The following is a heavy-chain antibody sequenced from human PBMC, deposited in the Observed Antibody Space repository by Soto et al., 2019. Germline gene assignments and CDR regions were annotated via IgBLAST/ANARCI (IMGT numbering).Heavy chain of an antibody. V-gene: IGHV6-1*01. CDR3: ARESGSYYLDY. D-gene: IGHD6-13*01. J-gene: IGHJ4*02. Sequence: PSQTLSLTFAISGDGVSINSVALNWIRRSPSRGLEWLVRTYYRSKWYNDYAVSVKSRITINPDTSKNQFSLQLNSVTPEDTPLYYCARESGSYYLDYWGQGTLVTVSS. CDR2: TYYRSKWYN. CDR1: GDGVSINSVA.